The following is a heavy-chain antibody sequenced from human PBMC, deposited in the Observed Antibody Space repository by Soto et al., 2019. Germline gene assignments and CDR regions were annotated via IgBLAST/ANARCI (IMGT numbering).Heavy chain of an antibody. CDR1: GFTFRSYA. Sequence: PGGSLRLSCSASGFTFRSYAMHWVRQAPGKGLEWVAVISYDGSNKYYADSVKGRFTISRDNSKNTLYLQMNSLRAEDTAVYYCARDQDSPTHYGMDVWGQGTTVTVSS. D-gene: IGHD3-22*01. CDR3: ARDQDSPTHYGMDV. V-gene: IGHV3-30-3*01. CDR2: ISYDGSNK. J-gene: IGHJ6*02.